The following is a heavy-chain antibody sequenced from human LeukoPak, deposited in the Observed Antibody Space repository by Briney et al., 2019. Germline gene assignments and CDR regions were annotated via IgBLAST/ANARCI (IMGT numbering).Heavy chain of an antibody. CDR2: LYYSGST. V-gene: IGHV4-39*01. CDR1: GDSITNSRHY. J-gene: IGHJ4*02. CDR3: ARHLVSSSFYGDAFNY. Sequence: PSETLSLTCAVSGDSITNSRHYWGWIRQPPGKGVEWIATLYYSGSTYYNPSLKSRVTISADTSKDQFSLRLSSVTAADTAVYYCARHLVSSSFYGDAFNYWGQGALVTVSS. D-gene: IGHD2-2*01.